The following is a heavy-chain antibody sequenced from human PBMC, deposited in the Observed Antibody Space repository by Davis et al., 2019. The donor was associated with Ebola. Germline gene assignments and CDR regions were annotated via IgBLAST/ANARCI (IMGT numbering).Heavy chain of an antibody. V-gene: IGHV1-18*01. J-gene: IGHJ4*02. CDR2: ISAYNGNT. Sequence: AASVKVSRKASGYTFTSYGISWVRQAPGQGLEWMGWISAYNGNTNYAQKLQGRVTMTTDTSTSTAYMELRSLRSDDTAVYYCARAQFPTTSDHWGQGTLVTVSS. CDR3: ARAQFPTTSDH. CDR1: GYTFTSYG. D-gene: IGHD1-1*01.